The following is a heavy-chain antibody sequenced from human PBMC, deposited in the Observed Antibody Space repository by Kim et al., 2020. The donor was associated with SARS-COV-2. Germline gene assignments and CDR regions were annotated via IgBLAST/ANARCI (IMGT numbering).Heavy chain of an antibody. V-gene: IGHV3-64D*06. D-gene: IGHD6-13*01. CDR1: GFIFSNDA. CDR3: VKGRTAAGRVDY. Sequence: GGSLRLSCSASGFIFSNDAMHWVRQAPGKGLEYVSLISSDGCSTYYADSVRGRFTISRDNSKNRLYLQMSSLRAEDTAVYYCVKGRTAAGRVDYWGQGTLVTVSS. J-gene: IGHJ4*02. CDR2: ISSDGCST.